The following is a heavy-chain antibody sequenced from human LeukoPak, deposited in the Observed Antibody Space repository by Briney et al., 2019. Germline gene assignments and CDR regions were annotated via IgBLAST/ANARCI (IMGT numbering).Heavy chain of an antibody. V-gene: IGHV4-39*01. CDR1: GGSISSSSYY. D-gene: IGHD3-10*01. Sequence: SETLSLTCTVSGGSISSSSYYWGWIRQPPGKGLEWIGSIYYSGSTYFNPSLKSRVTISVDTSKNQFSLKLSSVTAADTAVYYCARTRSRTTMHWGQGTLVTVSS. J-gene: IGHJ4*02. CDR2: IYYSGST. CDR3: ARTRSRTTMH.